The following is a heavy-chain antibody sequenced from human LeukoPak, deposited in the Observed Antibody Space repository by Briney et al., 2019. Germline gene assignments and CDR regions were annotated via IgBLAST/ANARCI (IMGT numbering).Heavy chain of an antibody. CDR3: ARDRMGFYDSSGYYYHSFDF. V-gene: IGHV4-59*01. CDR2: IYYSGNT. D-gene: IGHD3-22*01. Sequence: PSETLSLTCSGSGGSISSDYWSWIRQPPGKGLEWIGYIYYSGNTNYNPSLKSRVTISIDTSKKQFSLKLSSVTAADTAVYYCARDRMGFYDSSGYYYHSFDFWGQGTMVTVRS. J-gene: IGHJ3*01. CDR1: GGSISSDY.